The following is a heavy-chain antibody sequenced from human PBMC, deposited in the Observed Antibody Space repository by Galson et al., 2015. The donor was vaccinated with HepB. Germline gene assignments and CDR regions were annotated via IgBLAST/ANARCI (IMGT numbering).Heavy chain of an antibody. V-gene: IGHV1-69*04. CDR3: ARAVFVDLLLAHSGYGMDV. Sequence: SVKVSCKASGGTFSSYAISWVRQAPGQGLEWMGRIIPILGIANYAQKFQGRVTITADKSTSTAYMELSSLRSEDTAVYYCARAVFVDLLLAHSGYGMDVWGQGTTVTVSS. D-gene: IGHD2-21*02. J-gene: IGHJ6*02. CDR2: IIPILGIA. CDR1: GGTFSSYA.